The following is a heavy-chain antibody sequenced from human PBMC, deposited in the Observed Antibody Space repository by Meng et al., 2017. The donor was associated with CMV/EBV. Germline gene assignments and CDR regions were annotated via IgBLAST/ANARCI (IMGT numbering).Heavy chain of an antibody. CDR3: AKDTTYNWNHGAFDI. J-gene: IGHJ3*02. Sequence: LTRAASGFTFDDYAMHWVRQAPGKGLEWVSGISWNSGSIGYADSVKGRFTIFRDNAKNSLYLQMNSLRAEDTALYYCAKDTTYNWNHGAFDIWGQGTMVTVSS. V-gene: IGHV3-9*01. CDR1: GFTFDDYA. CDR2: ISWNSGSI. D-gene: IGHD1-20*01.